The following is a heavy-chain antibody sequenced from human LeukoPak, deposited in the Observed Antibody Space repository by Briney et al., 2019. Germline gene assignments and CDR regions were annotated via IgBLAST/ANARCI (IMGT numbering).Heavy chain of an antibody. D-gene: IGHD3-3*01. Sequence: SETLSLTCTVSGGSMSDYYWSWIRQPPGKGLEWIGEINHSGSTNYNPSLKSRVTISVDTPKNQFSLKLSSVTAADTAVYYCARGRQYYDFWSGLPAFDIWGQGTMVTVSS. CDR2: INHSGST. CDR3: ARGRQYYDFWSGLPAFDI. J-gene: IGHJ3*02. V-gene: IGHV4-34*01. CDR1: GGSMSDYY.